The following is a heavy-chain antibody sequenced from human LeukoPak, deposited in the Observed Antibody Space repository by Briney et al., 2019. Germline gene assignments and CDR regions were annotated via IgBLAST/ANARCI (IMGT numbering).Heavy chain of an antibody. CDR3: ARDWRLKGYGYGY. J-gene: IGHJ4*02. CDR1: GYTFTSYD. CDR2: MNPNSGNT. V-gene: IGHV1-8*02. Sequence: ASVKVSCKASGYTFTSYDINWVRQATGQGLEWMGWMNPNSGNTGYAQKFQGRVTMTRDTSISTAYMELSRLRSDDTAVYYCARDWRLKGYGYGYWGQGTLVTVSS. D-gene: IGHD5-18*01.